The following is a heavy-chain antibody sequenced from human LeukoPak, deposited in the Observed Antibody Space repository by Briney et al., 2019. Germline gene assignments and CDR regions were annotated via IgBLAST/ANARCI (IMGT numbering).Heavy chain of an antibody. CDR3: AKDSYSNYGY. D-gene: IGHD4-11*01. CDR2: IRYDGSNK. V-gene: IGHV3-30*02. CDR1: GFTFSSYD. Sequence: PGGSLRLSCAASGFTFSSYDMHWVRQAPGKGLEWMAFIRYDGSNKYCADSVKGRFTISRDDSKNTLYLQMNSLRAEDTAVYYCAKDSYSNYGYWGQGTLVTVSS. J-gene: IGHJ4*02.